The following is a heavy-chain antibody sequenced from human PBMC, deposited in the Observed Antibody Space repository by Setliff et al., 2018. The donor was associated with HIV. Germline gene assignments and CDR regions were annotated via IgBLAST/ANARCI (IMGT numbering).Heavy chain of an antibody. CDR1: GGSISSHY. D-gene: IGHD1-26*01. CDR3: ARVQWDLLYVPDAFDI. J-gene: IGHJ3*02. CDR2: IYSTGST. V-gene: IGHV4-59*11. Sequence: PSETLSLTCTVSGGSISSHYWSWIRQPPGKGLEWIGYIYSTGSTNYNPSLKSRVTISVDTSKNQFSLQLSPVTAADTAVYYCARVQWDLLYVPDAFDIWGQGIMVTVSS.